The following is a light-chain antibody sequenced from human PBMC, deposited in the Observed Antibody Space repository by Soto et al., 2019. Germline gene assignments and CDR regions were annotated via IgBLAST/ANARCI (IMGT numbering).Light chain of an antibody. Sequence: QSVLTQPPSVSGAPGQRVTISCTGTSSNIGAGYDIHWYQQVPGTAPKLLIYGNSNRPSGVPDRFSGSKSGTSASLAITGLQAEDEADYYCQSYDSSLSGPFYVFGTATKLTVL. V-gene: IGLV1-40*01. CDR1: SSNIGAGYD. CDR3: QSYDSSLSGPFYV. J-gene: IGLJ1*01. CDR2: GNS.